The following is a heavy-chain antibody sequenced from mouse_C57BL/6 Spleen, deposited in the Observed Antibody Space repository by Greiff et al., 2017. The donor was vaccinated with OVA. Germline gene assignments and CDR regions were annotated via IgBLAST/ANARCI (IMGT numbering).Heavy chain of an antibody. CDR2: IYPGSGNT. CDR1: GYSFTSYY. D-gene: IGHD1-1*01. Sequence: QVQLQQSGPELVKPGASVKISCKASGYSFTSYYIHWVKQRPGQGLEWIGWIYPGSGNTKYNEKFKGKATLTADTSSSTAYMQLSSLTSEDSAVYYCARLYYGSSHYYAMDYWGQGTSVTVSS. CDR3: ARLYYGSSHYYAMDY. J-gene: IGHJ4*01. V-gene: IGHV1-66*01.